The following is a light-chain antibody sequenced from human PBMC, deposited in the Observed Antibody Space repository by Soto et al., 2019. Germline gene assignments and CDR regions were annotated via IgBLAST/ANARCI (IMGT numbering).Light chain of an antibody. V-gene: IGKV1-39*01. CDR2: AAS. Sequence: DSQMPQLPTTLSAPLRHSVTLTCRASQRISSYLNWFQQRPGKAPRLLIYAASTLQTGVSSKFSGSASGTDFTLTITRLQPEDFATYFCHQSYSTPPTFGQGTKV. CDR1: QRISSY. CDR3: HQSYSTPPT. J-gene: IGKJ1*01.